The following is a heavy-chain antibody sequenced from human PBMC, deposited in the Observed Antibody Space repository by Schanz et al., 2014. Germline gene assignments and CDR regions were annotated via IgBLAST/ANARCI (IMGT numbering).Heavy chain of an antibody. CDR3: AKAEYDILTDSYSRLDP. CDR2: ISVYTGNT. CDR1: GYTFTTYA. Sequence: QVQLVQSGAEGKKPGASVRVSCKASGYTFTTYAMSWVRQAPGQGLEWVGWISVYTGNTKYGQKVQGRVTMTADTSTNTAYMELRSLRSDDTAVYYCAKAEYDILTDSYSRLDPWGQGTLVTVSS. D-gene: IGHD3-9*01. V-gene: IGHV1-18*01. J-gene: IGHJ5*02.